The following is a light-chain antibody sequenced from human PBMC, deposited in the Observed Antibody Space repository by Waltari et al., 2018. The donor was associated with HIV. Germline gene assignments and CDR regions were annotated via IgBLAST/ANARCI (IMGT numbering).Light chain of an antibody. V-gene: IGKV3-15*01. CDR2: DAS. Sequence: EIVMTQSPATLSVSPGESDTLTCRASHSVDSHFAWYHQKHGQAPRLLIYDASSRAAGVPARFRGSGSGTDFTLAISSLQSGDFAVYYCQQYNNWPYTFGQGTKLEIK. CDR1: HSVDSH. J-gene: IGKJ2*01. CDR3: QQYNNWPYT.